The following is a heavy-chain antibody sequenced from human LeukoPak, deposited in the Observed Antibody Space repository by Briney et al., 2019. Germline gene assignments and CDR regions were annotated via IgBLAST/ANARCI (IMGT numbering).Heavy chain of an antibody. CDR3: ARDVSPYDSSGYWSY. V-gene: IGHV1-18*01. J-gene: IGHJ4*02. CDR2: ISAYNGNT. CDR1: GYTFTSYG. D-gene: IGHD3-22*01. Sequence: GASVKVSCKASGYTFTSYGISWVRQAPGQGLEWMGWISAYNGNTNYAQKLQGRVTMTTDTSTSTAYMELRSLRSDDTAVYYCARDVSPYDSSGYWSYWGQGTLVTVSS.